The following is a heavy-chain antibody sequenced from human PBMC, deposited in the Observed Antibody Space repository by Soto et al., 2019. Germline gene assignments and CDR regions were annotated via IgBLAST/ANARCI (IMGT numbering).Heavy chain of an antibody. CDR1: GGTFSSYA. V-gene: IGHV1-69*13. Sequence: ASVKVSCKASGGTFSSYAISWVRQAPGQGLEWMGGIIPIFGTANYAQKFQGRVTITADESTSTAYMELSSLRSEDTAVYYCARASVGATPIYYYCGMDVWGQGTTVTVSS. CDR2: IIPIFGTA. J-gene: IGHJ6*02. CDR3: ARASVGATPIYYYCGMDV. D-gene: IGHD1-26*01.